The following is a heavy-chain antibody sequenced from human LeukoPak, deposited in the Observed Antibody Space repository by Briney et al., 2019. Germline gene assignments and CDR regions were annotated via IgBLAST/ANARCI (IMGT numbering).Heavy chain of an antibody. CDR1: GFTFSDYY. D-gene: IGHD4-23*01. J-gene: IGHJ4*02. CDR2: ISSSGSTI. Sequence: GGPLRLSGAASGFTFSDYYMSWIRKAPGKGLEGVSYISSSGSTIYYADSVKGRFTISRDNAKNSLYLQMNSLRAEDTAVYYCARWDYGGKVDYWGQGTLVTVSS. V-gene: IGHV3-11*01. CDR3: ARWDYGGKVDY.